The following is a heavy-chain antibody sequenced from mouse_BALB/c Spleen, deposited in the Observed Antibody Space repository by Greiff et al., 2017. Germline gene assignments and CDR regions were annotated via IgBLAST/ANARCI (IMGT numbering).Heavy chain of an antibody. D-gene: IGHD1-1*01. CDR3: ARSDYGSRFAY. CDR1: GYTFTDYA. V-gene: IGHV1S137*01. CDR2: ISTYYGDA. J-gene: IGHJ3*01. Sequence: VKLMESGAELVGPGVSVKISCKGSGYTFTDYAMHWVKQSHAKSLEWIGVISTYYGDASYNQKFKGKATMTVDKSSSTAYMELARLTSEDSAIYYSARSDYGSRFAYWGQGTLVTVSA.